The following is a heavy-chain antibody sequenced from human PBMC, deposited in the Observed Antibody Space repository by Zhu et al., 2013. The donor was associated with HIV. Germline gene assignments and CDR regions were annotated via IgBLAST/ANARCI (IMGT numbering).Heavy chain of an antibody. CDR1: GFTFSSYD. V-gene: IGHV3-13*01. CDR3: AREGSEIVPSSAYFDS. Sequence: EVQLVESGGGLVQPGGSLRLSCAASGFTFSSYDMHWVRQVPGKGLEWVSGINSAGDTYYPGSVKGRFTISRENAKNSLYLQMNSLRAGDTAVYYCAREGSEIVPSSAYFDSWGQGTLVTVSS. D-gene: IGHD2-21*01. CDR2: INSAGDT. J-gene: IGHJ4*02.